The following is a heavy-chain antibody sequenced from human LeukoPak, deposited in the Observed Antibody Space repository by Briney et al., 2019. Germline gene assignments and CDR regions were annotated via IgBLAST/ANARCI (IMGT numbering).Heavy chain of an antibody. CDR3: ARATVVSPNY. V-gene: IGHV3-74*01. D-gene: IGHD4-23*01. Sequence: SGGSLRLSCAASGFSFSFYWMHWVRQAPGKGPVWVSRIKTDGSIADYADSVKGRFTISRDNAKNTLYLQMNSLRAEDTAVYYCARATVVSPNYWGQGTLVTVSS. CDR1: GFSFSFYW. CDR2: IKTDGSIA. J-gene: IGHJ4*02.